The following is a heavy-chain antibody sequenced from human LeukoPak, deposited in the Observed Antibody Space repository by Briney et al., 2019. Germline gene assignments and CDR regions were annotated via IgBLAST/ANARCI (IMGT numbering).Heavy chain of an antibody. CDR2: INPNSGGT. CDR1: GYTLTGYY. D-gene: IGHD2-8*01. CDR3: ARSDIVLMVYVFDYYYGMDV. J-gene: IGHJ6*02. Sequence: ASVKVSCKASGYTLTGYYMHWVRQAPGQGLEWMGWINPNSGGTNYAQKFQGRVTMTRDTSISTAYMELSRLRSDDTAVYYCARSDIVLMVYVFDYYYGMDVWGQGTTVTVSS. V-gene: IGHV1-2*02.